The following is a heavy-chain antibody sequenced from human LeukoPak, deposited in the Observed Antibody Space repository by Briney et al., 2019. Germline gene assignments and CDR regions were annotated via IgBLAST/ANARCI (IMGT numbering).Heavy chain of an antibody. D-gene: IGHD4-11*01. Sequence: SETLSLTCAVYGGSFSGYYWSWIRQPPGKGLEWIGEINHSGSTNYNPSLKSRVTISVDTSKNQFSLKLSSVTAADTAVYYCATRAGGTYSNRPXYFDYWGQGTLVTVSS. CDR2: INHSGST. J-gene: IGHJ4*02. CDR1: GGSFSGYY. CDR3: ATRAGGTYSNRPXYFDY. V-gene: IGHV4-34*01.